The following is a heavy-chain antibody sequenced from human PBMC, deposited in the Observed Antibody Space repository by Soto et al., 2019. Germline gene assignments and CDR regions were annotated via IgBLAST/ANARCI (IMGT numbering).Heavy chain of an antibody. CDR1: GHPLSYRY. V-gene: IGHV1-45*02. CDR3: AGEGSYETLSGNSHIFD. D-gene: IGHD3-9*01. Sequence: QVPMVQSRAEVKQTGSSVKISSKTSGHPLSYRYLHWFRQAPGQAFVWMGRMRPLIGDTNNSQKVHDRLTLTRDRPMTTAYMELRSLTSDDTAIYYCAGEGSYETLSGNSHIFDWGQGTLVSVSS. J-gene: IGHJ4*02. CDR2: MRPLIGDT.